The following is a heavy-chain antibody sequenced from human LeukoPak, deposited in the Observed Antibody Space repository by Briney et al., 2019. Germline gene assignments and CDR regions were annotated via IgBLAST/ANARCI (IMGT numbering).Heavy chain of an antibody. D-gene: IGHD3-22*01. J-gene: IGHJ4*02. CDR2: ISGDGGST. CDR1: GFTFDDYA. CDR3: ATDQTYYYDSASFDY. Sequence: PGGSLRLSCAASGFTFDDYAMHLVRQAPGKGLEWVSLISGDGGSTYYADSVKGRFTISRDNSKNSLYLQMNSLRTEDTALYYCATDQTYYYDSASFDYWGQGTLVTVSS. V-gene: IGHV3-43*02.